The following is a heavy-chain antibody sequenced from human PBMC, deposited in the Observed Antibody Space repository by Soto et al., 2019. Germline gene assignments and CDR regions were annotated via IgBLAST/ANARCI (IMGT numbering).Heavy chain of an antibody. Sequence: QVQLVESGGGVVQPGRSLRLACAASGFIFSNYGMHWVRQAPGKGLEWVALIWYDGSNKYYADSVKGRFTISRDNSKNTLYLQMNSLGGDDTAVYYCARDTGVSNGSPFDSWGQGTLVSVSS. D-gene: IGHD3-22*01. J-gene: IGHJ4*02. CDR3: ARDTGVSNGSPFDS. V-gene: IGHV3-33*01. CDR1: GFIFSNYG. CDR2: IWYDGSNK.